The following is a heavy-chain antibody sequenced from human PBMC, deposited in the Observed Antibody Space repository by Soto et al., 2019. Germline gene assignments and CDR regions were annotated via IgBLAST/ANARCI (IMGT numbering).Heavy chain of an antibody. J-gene: IGHJ4*02. CDR3: ARAGPRGAYDSSGYPPDY. D-gene: IGHD3-22*01. CDR2: ISSSGSTI. V-gene: IGHV3-11*01. Sequence: NPGGSLRLSCAASGFTFSDYYMSWIRQAPGKGLEWVSYISSSGSTIYYADSVKGRFTISRDNAKNSLYLQMNSLRAEDTAVYYCARAGPRGAYDSSGYPPDYWGQGTMVTVSS. CDR1: GFTFSDYY.